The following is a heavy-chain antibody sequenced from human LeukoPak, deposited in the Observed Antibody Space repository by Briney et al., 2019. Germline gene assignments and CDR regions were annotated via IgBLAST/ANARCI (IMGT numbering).Heavy chain of an antibody. CDR1: GGSISSYY. CDR3: ARDDWYSASGLFF. Sequence: SETLSLTCTVSGGSISSYYWSWIRQPPGKGLEWIGYIYYSGSTNYNPSLKSRVTISVDTSKNQFSLKLSSVTAADTAVYYCARDDWYSASGLFFWGQGTLVTVSS. CDR2: IYYSGST. V-gene: IGHV4-59*12. D-gene: IGHD3-9*01. J-gene: IGHJ4*02.